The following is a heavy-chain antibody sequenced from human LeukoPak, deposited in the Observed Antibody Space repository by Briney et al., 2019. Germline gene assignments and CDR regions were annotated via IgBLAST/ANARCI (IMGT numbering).Heavy chain of an antibody. CDR3: ARGRTLWRAAYNWLDP. D-gene: IGHD5-18*01. CDR2: IYYSGST. J-gene: IGHJ5*02. V-gene: IGHV4-39*01. CDR1: GGSSSSSSYY. Sequence: SETLSLTCTVSGGSSSSSSYYWAWIRQPPGKGLEWLGSIYYSGSTYYNPSLKSRVTISVDTSKNQFSLKLSSVTAADTAVYYCARGRTLWRAAYNWLDPWGQGTLVTVSS.